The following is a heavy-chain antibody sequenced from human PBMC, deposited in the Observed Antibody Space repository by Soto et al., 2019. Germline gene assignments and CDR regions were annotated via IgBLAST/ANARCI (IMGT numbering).Heavy chain of an antibody. J-gene: IGHJ5*02. CDR3: ARRPVNWFDP. CDR2: IYYSGST. V-gene: IGHV4-59*08. Sequence: SETLSLTCTVSGGSISSYYWSWIRQPPGKGLEWIGYIYYSGSTNYNPSLKSRVTISVDTSKNHFSLKLSSVTAADTAVYYCARRPVNWFDPWGQGTLVTVSS. CDR1: GGSISSYY. D-gene: IGHD6-19*01.